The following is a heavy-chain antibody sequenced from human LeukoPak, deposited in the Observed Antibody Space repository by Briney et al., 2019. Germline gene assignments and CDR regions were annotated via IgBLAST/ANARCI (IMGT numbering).Heavy chain of an antibody. J-gene: IGHJ4*02. CDR2: ISWNSGSI. Sequence: TGGSLRLSCAASGFTFDDYAMHRVRQAPGKGLEWVSGISWNSGSIGYADSVKGRFTISRDNAKNSLYLQMNSLRAEDTALYHCAKATVTTNYFDYWGQGTLVTVSS. CDR3: AKATVTTNYFDY. D-gene: IGHD4-17*01. V-gene: IGHV3-9*01. CDR1: GFTFDDYA.